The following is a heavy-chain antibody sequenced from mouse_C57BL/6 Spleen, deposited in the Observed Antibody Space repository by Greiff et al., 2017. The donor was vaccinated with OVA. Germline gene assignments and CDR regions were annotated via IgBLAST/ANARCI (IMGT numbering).Heavy chain of an antibody. Sequence: EVKLVESGPGLVKPSQSLSLTCSVTGYSITSGYYWNWIRQFPGNKLEWMGYISYDGSNNYNPSLKNRISITRDTSKNQFFLKLNSVTTEDTATYYCAHYYYGSSLYWYFDVWGTGTTVTVSS. CDR1: GYSITSGYY. CDR3: AHYYYGSSLYWYFDV. V-gene: IGHV3-6*01. CDR2: ISYDGSN. J-gene: IGHJ1*03. D-gene: IGHD1-1*01.